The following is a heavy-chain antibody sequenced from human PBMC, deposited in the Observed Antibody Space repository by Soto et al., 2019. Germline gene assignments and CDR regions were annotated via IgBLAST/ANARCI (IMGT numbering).Heavy chain of an antibody. J-gene: IGHJ3*02. Sequence: AVKVSCKASGGTFRSYAISWVRQAPGQGLEWMGWIIPIFGTANYAQKFQGRVTITADESMSTAYMDLISLRSEDTAVYYCARDWNTAMAPRASAIWGQGTMVNVSS. D-gene: IGHD5-18*01. CDR1: GGTFRSYA. CDR2: IIPIFGTA. V-gene: IGHV1-69*13. CDR3: ARDWNTAMAPRASAI.